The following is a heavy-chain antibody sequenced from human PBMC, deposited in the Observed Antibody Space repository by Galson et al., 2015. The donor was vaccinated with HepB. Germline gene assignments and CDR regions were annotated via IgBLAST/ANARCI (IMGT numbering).Heavy chain of an antibody. CDR3: ARDLYSSGWYSEPLGSPYYFDY. CDR2: ISSSSSYT. J-gene: IGHJ4*02. Sequence: SLRLSCAASGFTLSDYYMSWIRQAPGKGLEWVSYISSSSSYTNYADSVKGRFTISRDNAKNSLYLQMNSLRAEDTAVYYCARDLYSSGWYSEPLGSPYYFDYWGQGTLVTVSS. CDR1: GFTLSDYY. V-gene: IGHV3-11*05. D-gene: IGHD6-19*01.